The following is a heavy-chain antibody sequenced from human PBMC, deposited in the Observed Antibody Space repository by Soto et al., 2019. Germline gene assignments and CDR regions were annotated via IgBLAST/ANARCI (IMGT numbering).Heavy chain of an antibody. CDR1: GGSFNGYY. V-gene: IGHV4-34*01. Sequence: SETLSLTCAVYGGSFNGYYWNWIRQPPGKGLEWIGEINHSGSTNYNPSLKSRVTISVDTSKNTLYLQMNSLRAEDTAVYYCAKPTTEDYDSSGYFPGNFDYWGQGTLVTVSS. CDR3: AKPTTEDYDSSGYFPGNFDY. J-gene: IGHJ4*02. CDR2: INHSGST. D-gene: IGHD3-22*01.